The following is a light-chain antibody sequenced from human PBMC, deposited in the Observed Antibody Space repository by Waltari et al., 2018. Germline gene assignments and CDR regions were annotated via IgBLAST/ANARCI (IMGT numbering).Light chain of an antibody. Sequence: DFQLTQSPSTLSASVGDRVTITCRASESISSYLAWYQQKPGKAPKLLIYKAFTLESGVPSRFSGGRFGADFTLTISSLQPDDFATYYCQQYRNYSPLTFGGGTRVEIE. V-gene: IGKV1-5*03. J-gene: IGKJ4*01. CDR2: KAF. CDR3: QQYRNYSPLT. CDR1: ESISSY.